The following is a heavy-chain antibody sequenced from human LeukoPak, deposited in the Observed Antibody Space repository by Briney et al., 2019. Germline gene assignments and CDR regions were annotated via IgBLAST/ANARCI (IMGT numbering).Heavy chain of an antibody. CDR2: INPSGGST. V-gene: IGHV1-46*01. J-gene: IGHJ3*02. D-gene: IGHD4-23*01. CDR1: GYTFTSYG. Sequence: ASVKVSCKASGYTFTSYGISWVRQAPGQGLEWMGIINPSGGSTSYAQKFQGRVTMTRDTSTSTVYMELSSLRSEDTAVYYCARDPKNDYGGNSRLGAFDIWGQGTMVTVSS. CDR3: ARDPKNDYGGNSRLGAFDI.